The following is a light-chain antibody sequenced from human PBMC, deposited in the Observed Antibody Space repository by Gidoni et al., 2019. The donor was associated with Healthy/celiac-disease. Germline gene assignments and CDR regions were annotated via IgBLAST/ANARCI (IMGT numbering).Light chain of an antibody. CDR3: QQYNSYPWT. CDR1: QSISSW. J-gene: IGKJ1*01. V-gene: IGKV1-5*03. Sequence: DIQMTLSPSTLSASVGDRVTITCRASQSISSWLDWYQQKPGKAPKLLIYKASSLESGVPSRFSGSGSGTEFTLTISSLQPDDFATYYCQQYNSYPWTFGQGTKVEIK. CDR2: KAS.